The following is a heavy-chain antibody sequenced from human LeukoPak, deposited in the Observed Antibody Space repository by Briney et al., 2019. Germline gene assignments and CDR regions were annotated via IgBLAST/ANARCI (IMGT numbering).Heavy chain of an antibody. CDR2: IYHSGSA. CDR3: ANKRNTAPYYFDY. Sequence: SETLSLTCAVSGGSLNSNDWWSWVRQPPGKGLEWIGEIYHSGSANYNPSLKSRVTISVDKSKNQFSLKLSSVTAADTAVYYCANKRNTAPYYFDYWGQGTLVTVSS. V-gene: IGHV4-4*02. D-gene: IGHD5-18*01. J-gene: IGHJ4*02. CDR1: GGSLNSNDW.